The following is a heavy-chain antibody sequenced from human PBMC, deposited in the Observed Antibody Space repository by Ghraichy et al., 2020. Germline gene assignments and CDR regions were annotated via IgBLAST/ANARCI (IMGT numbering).Heavy chain of an antibody. Sequence: GGSLRLSCAASGFTFSSYWMHCVSQAPGKGLVWVSRINNDGGGFIDYADSVKGRFTISRDNAKNTLSLQMNSLRAEDTAVYYCARDNAPGYFDVWGRGTLVTVPP. D-gene: IGHD2-2*01. CDR1: GFTFSSYW. V-gene: IGHV3-74*01. CDR2: INNDGGGFI. J-gene: IGHJ2*01. CDR3: ARDNAPGYFDV.